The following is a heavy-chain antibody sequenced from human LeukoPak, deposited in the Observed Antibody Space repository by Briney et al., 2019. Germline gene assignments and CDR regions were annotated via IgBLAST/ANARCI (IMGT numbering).Heavy chain of an antibody. D-gene: IGHD6-13*01. CDR3: AKDTLPYSRSYYSMDV. V-gene: IGHV3-43*02. CDR1: GLTFDYYA. Sequence: PGGSLRLSCAASGLTFDYYAMHWVRQAPGKSLEWVSLISGDGGSTYYADSVRGRFTVARDNSKNSLYLHMSSLRTEVTLLFYCAKDTLPYSRSYYSMDVWGKWTTVSVSS. J-gene: IGHJ6*03. CDR2: ISGDGGST.